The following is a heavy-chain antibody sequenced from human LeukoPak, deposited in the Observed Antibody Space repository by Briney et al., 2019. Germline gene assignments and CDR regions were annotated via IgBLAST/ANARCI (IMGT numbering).Heavy chain of an antibody. CDR3: ARHGDFWSDYYVDY. CDR1: GFTSSNYT. D-gene: IGHD3-3*01. V-gene: IGHV3-48*01. J-gene: IGHJ4*02. Sequence: VGSPRLSSAASGFTSSNYTMHCGRQAPRKGLERGPYITSDSRTNYYTDSVKGRFIISRDHAKTSLYLQMNSLRAEGTAVYYCARHGDFWSDYYVDYWGQGTLVTVSS. CDR2: ITSDSRTN.